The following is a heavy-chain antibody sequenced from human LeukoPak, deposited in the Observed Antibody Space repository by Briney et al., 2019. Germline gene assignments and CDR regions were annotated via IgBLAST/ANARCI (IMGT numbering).Heavy chain of an antibody. D-gene: IGHD4-11*01. CDR1: GFTFSSFI. Sequence: GGSLRLSCVASGFTFSSFIMNWVRQAPGKGLEWVSYIGGSSSIIYYADSVKGRFTISRDNAKNSVYLQMNSLRDEDTAVYYCATAPGTTYDSWGQGTLVTVSS. CDR2: IGGSSSII. CDR3: ATAPGTTYDS. J-gene: IGHJ4*02. V-gene: IGHV3-48*02.